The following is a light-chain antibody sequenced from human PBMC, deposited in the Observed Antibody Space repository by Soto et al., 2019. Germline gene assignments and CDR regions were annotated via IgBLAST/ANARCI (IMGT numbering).Light chain of an antibody. J-gene: IGKJ3*01. V-gene: IGKV1-39*01. CDR1: QSISNY. CDR3: LQSYSLP. CDR2: AAS. Sequence: DIQMTQSPSSLSASVGDRVTITCRASQSISNYLNWYRQRPGKAPELLIYAASTLQSGVPSRFSGNRSGTDFTLTINNLQPEDFATYYCLQSYSLPFGPGTRVDIK.